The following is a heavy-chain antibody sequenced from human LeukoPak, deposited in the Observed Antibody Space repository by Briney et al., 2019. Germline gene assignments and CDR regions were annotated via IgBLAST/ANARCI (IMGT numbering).Heavy chain of an antibody. CDR3: ARERGYYDFWSGQPNNWFDP. CDR2: IYYSGST. V-gene: IGHV4-59*12. J-gene: IGHJ5*02. Sequence: SETLSLTCTVSGGSISSYYWSWIRQPPGKGLEWIGYIYYSGSTNYNPSLKSRVTISVDTSKNQFSLKLSSVTAADTAVYYCARERGYYDFWSGQPNNWFDPWGQGTLVTVSS. D-gene: IGHD3-3*01. CDR1: GGSISSYY.